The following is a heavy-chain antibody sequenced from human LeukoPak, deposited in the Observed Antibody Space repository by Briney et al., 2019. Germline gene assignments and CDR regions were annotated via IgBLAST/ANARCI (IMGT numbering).Heavy chain of an antibody. J-gene: IGHJ5*02. CDR1: GYTFTGYY. D-gene: IGHD6-13*01. CDR3: ARCSVYSRPLCVHNWFDP. V-gene: IGHV1-2*02. CDR2: INPNSGDT. Sequence: ASVKVSCKASGYTFTGYYMHWVRQAPGQGLEWMGWINPNSGDTNYAQKFQGRVTMTRDTSISTAYMELRSLRSDDTAVYYCARCSVYSRPLCVHNWFDPWGQGTLVTVSS.